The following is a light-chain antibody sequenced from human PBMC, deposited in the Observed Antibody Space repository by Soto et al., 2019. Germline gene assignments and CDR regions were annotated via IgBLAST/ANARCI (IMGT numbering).Light chain of an antibody. Sequence: DIQMTQSPSTLSASVGDRVTITCRASQSITGWLAWFQQKPGKAPKLLISKASRLESGVPSRFSGSGSGTEFPRSISGLHPDDFATYYCQQYNPYAPWTFGQGTKVEIK. J-gene: IGKJ1*01. CDR1: QSITGW. CDR2: KAS. CDR3: QQYNPYAPWT. V-gene: IGKV1-5*03.